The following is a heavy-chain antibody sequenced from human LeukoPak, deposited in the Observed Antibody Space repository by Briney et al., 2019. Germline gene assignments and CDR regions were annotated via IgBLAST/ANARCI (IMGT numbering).Heavy chain of an antibody. V-gene: IGHV3-11*01. Sequence: GGSLRLSCAASGFTFSDYYMSWIRQAPGKGLEWVSYISSSGSTIYYADSVKGRFTISRDNSKNTLYLQMNSLRAEDTAVYYCAKHPQVVVVAARNAFDIWGQGTMVTVSS. CDR2: ISSSGSTI. CDR3: AKHPQVVVVAARNAFDI. D-gene: IGHD2-15*01. CDR1: GFTFSDYY. J-gene: IGHJ3*02.